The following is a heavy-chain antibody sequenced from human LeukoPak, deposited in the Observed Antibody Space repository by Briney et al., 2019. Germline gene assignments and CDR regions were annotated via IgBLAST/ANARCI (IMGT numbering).Heavy chain of an antibody. CDR1: GYTFTGYY. CDR2: INPNSGGT. Sequence: ASVKVSCKASGYTFTGYYMHWVRQAPGQGLEWMGWINPNSGGTNYAQKFQGRVTMTRDTSISTAYMELSRLRSDDTAVYYCARGFSRYFDWLSPYYFDYWGQGTLVTVSS. CDR3: ARGFSRYFDWLSPYYFDY. D-gene: IGHD3-9*01. V-gene: IGHV1-2*02. J-gene: IGHJ4*02.